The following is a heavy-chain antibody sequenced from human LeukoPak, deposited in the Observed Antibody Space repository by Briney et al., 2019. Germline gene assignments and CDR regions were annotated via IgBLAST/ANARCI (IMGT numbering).Heavy chain of an antibody. CDR1: GFTFSSYW. D-gene: IGHD2-21*02. Sequence: GGSLRLSCAASGFTFSSYWMHWVRHTPGKGLVWVSRIKGDGSSTSYADSVKGRFTISRDNAKNSLYLQMNSLRAEDTAVYYCARDKSGDPVAGEEGFDPWGQGTLVTVSS. CDR3: ARDKSGDPVAGEEGFDP. CDR2: IKGDGSST. V-gene: IGHV3-74*01. J-gene: IGHJ5*02.